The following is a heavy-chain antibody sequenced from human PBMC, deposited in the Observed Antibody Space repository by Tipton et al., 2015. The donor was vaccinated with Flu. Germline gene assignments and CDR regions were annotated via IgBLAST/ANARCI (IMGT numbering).Heavy chain of an antibody. CDR3: AKDGWDTSGWYPFDY. J-gene: IGHJ4*02. Sequence: SGFTLSDFGMHWVRQAPGKGLEWVAFIRHDESDKYYADSVKGRFTISRDNSKNALYLLISSLRAEDTAVYYCAKDGWDTSGWYPFDYWGQGTLVTVSS. V-gene: IGHV3-30*02. CDR1: GFTLSDFG. D-gene: IGHD6-19*01. CDR2: IRHDESDK.